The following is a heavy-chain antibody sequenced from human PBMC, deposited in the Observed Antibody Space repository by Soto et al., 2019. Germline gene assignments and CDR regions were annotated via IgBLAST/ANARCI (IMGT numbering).Heavy chain of an antibody. CDR3: ATGGNCSSTSCYAQGTYYYYYGMDV. Sequence: QVQLVQSGAEVKKPGASVKVSCKASGYTFTSYGISWVRQAPGQGLEWMGWISAYNGNTNYAQKIQGRVTMTTHTSTSTAYMELRSLRSDDTAVYYCATGGNCSSTSCYAQGTYYYYYGMDVWGQGTTVTVSS. V-gene: IGHV1-18*01. CDR2: ISAYNGNT. D-gene: IGHD2-2*01. J-gene: IGHJ6*02. CDR1: GYTFTSYG.